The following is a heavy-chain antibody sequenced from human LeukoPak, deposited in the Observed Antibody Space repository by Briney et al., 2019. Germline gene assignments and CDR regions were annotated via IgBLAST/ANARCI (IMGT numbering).Heavy chain of an antibody. Sequence: PSETLSLTCSASGGSTSRDYWCWIRQPPGKGLEWIGYMYYSGSTKFNHSLKTRVTISVDTSKNNFSLKMRYVSAVDTAVYYCARGSLGDYGNWFDLWGQGTLVTVSS. CDR3: ARGSLGDYGNWFDL. CDR1: GGSTSRDY. D-gene: IGHD4-17*01. J-gene: IGHJ5*02. CDR2: MYYSGST. V-gene: IGHV4-59*01.